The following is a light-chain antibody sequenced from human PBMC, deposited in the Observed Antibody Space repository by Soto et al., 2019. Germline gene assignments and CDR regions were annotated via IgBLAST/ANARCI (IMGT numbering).Light chain of an antibody. Sequence: EIVLTQSPGTLSLSPGERATLSCRASQSVSGSYLAWYQQKPGQAPRLLIYGASSRATGIPDRFSGSGSGTDFPLTISRLEPEDFEVYYCQQYGSSRAFGQGTKVEIK. CDR2: GAS. J-gene: IGKJ1*01. V-gene: IGKV3-20*01. CDR3: QQYGSSRA. CDR1: QSVSGSY.